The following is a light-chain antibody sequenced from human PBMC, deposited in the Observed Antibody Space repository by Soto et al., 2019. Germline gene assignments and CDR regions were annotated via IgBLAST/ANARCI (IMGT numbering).Light chain of an antibody. J-gene: IGKJ1*01. CDR1: QGISSY. Sequence: AIRMTQSPSSLSASTGDRVTITCRASQGISSYLAWYQQKPGKAPKLLIYAASTLQSGVPSRFSGSGSGTDFTLTISCLQSEDFATCYCQRYYSYPQTFGQGTKVDIK. CDR3: QRYYSYPQT. V-gene: IGKV1-8*01. CDR2: AAS.